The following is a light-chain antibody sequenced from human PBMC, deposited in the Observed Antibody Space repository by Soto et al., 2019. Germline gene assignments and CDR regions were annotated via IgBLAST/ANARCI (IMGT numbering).Light chain of an antibody. CDR1: SSNIGAGYD. J-gene: IGLJ2*01. V-gene: IGLV1-40*01. CDR2: GNS. Sequence: QSVRTQPPSVSGAPGQRVTISCTGSSSNIGAGYDVHWYQQLPGTAPKLLIYGNSNRPSGVPDRFSGSKSGTSASLAITGLQAEDEADYYCQSYDSSHVVFGGGTKVTVL. CDR3: QSYDSSHVV.